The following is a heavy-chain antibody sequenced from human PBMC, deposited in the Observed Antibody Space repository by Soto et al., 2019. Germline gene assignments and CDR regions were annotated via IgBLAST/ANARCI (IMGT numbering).Heavy chain of an antibody. CDR1: VGSFSAYY. CDR2: VNHSGNI. CDR3: ARIKGGAAGNFDY. V-gene: IGHV4-34*01. J-gene: IGHJ4*02. Sequence: SETLALTCAVYVGSFSAYYWNWVRQSPGKGLEWIGEVNHSGNIKYNSSLGSRVTISVDTSKNQFSLRLTSVTAADTAVYYCARIKGGAAGNFDYWGRGAMVTVSS. D-gene: IGHD6-13*01.